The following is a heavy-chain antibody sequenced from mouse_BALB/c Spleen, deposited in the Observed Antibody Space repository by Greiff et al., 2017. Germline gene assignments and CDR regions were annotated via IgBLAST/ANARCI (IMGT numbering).Heavy chain of an antibody. J-gene: IGHJ3*01. Sequence: QVQLKQSGAELMKPGASVKISCKATGYTFSSYWIEWVKQRPGHGLEWIGEILPGSGSTNYNEKFKGKATFTADTSSNTAYMQLSSLTSEDSAVYYCARGVGLRRGFAYWGQGTLVTVSA. D-gene: IGHD2-4*01. V-gene: IGHV1-9*01. CDR2: ILPGSGST. CDR3: ARGVGLRRGFAY. CDR1: GYTFSSYW.